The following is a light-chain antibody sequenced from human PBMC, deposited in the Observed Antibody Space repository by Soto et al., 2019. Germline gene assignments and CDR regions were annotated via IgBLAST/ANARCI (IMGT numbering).Light chain of an antibody. CDR2: GAS. Sequence: DVRMTQSPSSLSASVGDTITITCRASRTINTYLNWFQQKPGEPPRLLIYGASTLHDGVPSRFSGSGSGADFTLTIRGLQPEEFASYHCQQTYSDISFGGGTKV. CDR3: QQTYSDIS. J-gene: IGKJ4*01. V-gene: IGKV1-39*01. CDR1: RTINTY.